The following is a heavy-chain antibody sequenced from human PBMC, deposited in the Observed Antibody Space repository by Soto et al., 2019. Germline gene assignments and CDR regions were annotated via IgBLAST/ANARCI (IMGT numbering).Heavy chain of an antibody. D-gene: IGHD6-19*01. Sequence: GASVKVSCKTSGYTFSNYGINWVRQAPGQGLEWMGWISGYNGNTNYAQTVQCRVTMTTDTSTGTVYMELRSLKSDDTAIYYCSRFIMVGGWFDPNYYHGMDVWGQGTTVTV. CDR1: GYTFSNYG. V-gene: IGHV1-18*01. CDR2: ISGYNGNT. J-gene: IGHJ6*02. CDR3: SRFIMVGGWFDPNYYHGMDV.